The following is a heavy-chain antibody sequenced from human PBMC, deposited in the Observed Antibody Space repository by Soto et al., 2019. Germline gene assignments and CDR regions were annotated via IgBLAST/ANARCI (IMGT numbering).Heavy chain of an antibody. D-gene: IGHD3-16*01. V-gene: IGHV3-23*01. CDR2: LNGSGGRT. CDR3: AKGGQKDTAYYYYDMDV. Sequence: PGGSLRLSCAASGVTFSIYAMHWVRQAPGKGLEWVSGLNGSGGRTFYADSVKGRFTISRDNSKNTLYLQMNSLRVEDTAVYYCAKGGQKDTAYYYYDMDVWGRGTPVTDSS. CDR1: GVTFSIYA. J-gene: IGHJ6*03.